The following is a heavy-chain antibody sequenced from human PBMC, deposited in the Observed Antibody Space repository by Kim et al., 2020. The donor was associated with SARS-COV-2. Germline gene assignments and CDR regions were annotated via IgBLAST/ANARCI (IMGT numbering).Heavy chain of an antibody. Sequence: GGSLRLSCAASGFNFTSYGMHWVRQAPGKGLEWVAVISYDGSNKYYVDSVKGRFTISRDNSKNTLSLQMNSLRPEDTAVYYCVKRIGRDGSGSYYSDYYYYGMDVWGQGTTVTVSS. CDR1: GFNFTSYG. V-gene: IGHV3-30*18. J-gene: IGHJ6*02. CDR3: VKRIGRDGSGSYYSDYYYYGMDV. CDR2: ISYDGSNK. D-gene: IGHD3-10*01.